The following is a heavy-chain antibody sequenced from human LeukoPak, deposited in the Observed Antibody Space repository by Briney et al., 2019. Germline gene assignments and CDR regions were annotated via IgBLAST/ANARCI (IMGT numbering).Heavy chain of an antibody. D-gene: IGHD6-13*01. CDR2: ISYSGNT. CDR1: GGSISSYY. J-gene: IGHJ4*02. Sequence: PSETLSLTCTVSGGSISSYYWSRLRQPPGKGLEWLGYISYSGNTNYNPSLKSRVTISVDTSKNQFSLKLSSVTAADTAVYYCARQGGYIAPLALWGQGTLVTVSS. CDR3: ARQGGYIAPLAL. V-gene: IGHV4-59*08.